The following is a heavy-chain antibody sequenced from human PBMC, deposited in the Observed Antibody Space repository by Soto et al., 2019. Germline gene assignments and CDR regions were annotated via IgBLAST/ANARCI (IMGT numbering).Heavy chain of an antibody. CDR2: IYYSGGT. D-gene: IGHD2-8*01. CDR1: GGAISSSSYY. Sequence: QLQLQESGPGLVKPSETLSLTCTVSGGAISSSSYYWGWIRQPPGKGLEWIGSIYYSGGTYYNPSLETRSTISAATSKHHCSLKLSSVTAAATAVYYCARPGNIVGWCWWYFERGGRVTLVTVSS. CDR3: ARPGNIVGWCWWYFER. J-gene: IGHJ2*01. V-gene: IGHV4-39*02.